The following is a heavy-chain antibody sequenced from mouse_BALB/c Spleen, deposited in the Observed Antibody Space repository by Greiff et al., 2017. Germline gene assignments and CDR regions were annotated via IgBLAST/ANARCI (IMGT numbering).Heavy chain of an antibody. CDR1: GFTFSSYA. D-gene: IGHD2-3*01. Sequence: EVHLVESGGGLVKPGGSLKLSCAASGFTFSSYAMSWVRQTPEKRLEWVASISSGGSTYYPDSVKGRFTISRDNARNILYLQMSSLRSEDTAMYYCARKYAIYDGYYDYAMDYWGQGTSVTVSS. V-gene: IGHV5-6-5*01. J-gene: IGHJ4*01. CDR3: ARKYAIYDGYYDYAMDY. CDR2: ISSGGST.